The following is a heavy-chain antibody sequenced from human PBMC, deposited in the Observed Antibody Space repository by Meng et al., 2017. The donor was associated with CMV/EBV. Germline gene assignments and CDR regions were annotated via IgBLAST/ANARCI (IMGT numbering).Heavy chain of an antibody. CDR1: ASSISSSSDY. D-gene: IGHD4-23*01. Sequence: LQQSRTGRVNPSQTLYLLCTVSASSISSSSDYCGWTRKPPGKGVEWIGSIDYSGSTYYNPCLKSRVTISVETSKNQFSLKLSSVTAAETAVYYCARDPSLRWINYWGQGTLVTVSS. V-gene: IGHV4-39*07. J-gene: IGHJ4*02. CDR3: ARDPSLRWINY. CDR2: IDYSGST.